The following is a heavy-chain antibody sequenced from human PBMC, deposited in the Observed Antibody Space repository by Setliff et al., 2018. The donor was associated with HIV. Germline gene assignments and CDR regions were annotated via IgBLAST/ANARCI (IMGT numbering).Heavy chain of an antibody. CDR1: GGSISSSSYY. CDR3: GRQVPVPGVAVTPIDY. V-gene: IGHV4-39*01. D-gene: IGHD3-22*01. J-gene: IGHJ4*02. Sequence: PSETLSLTCTVSGGSISSSSYYWGWIRQPPGKGLEWIGSIYFTGDSYYDPSLKSRVTISVDTSKNQFSLKVTSVTAADTAVYYCGRQVPVPGVAVTPIDYWGQGTLVTVSS. CDR2: IYFTGDS.